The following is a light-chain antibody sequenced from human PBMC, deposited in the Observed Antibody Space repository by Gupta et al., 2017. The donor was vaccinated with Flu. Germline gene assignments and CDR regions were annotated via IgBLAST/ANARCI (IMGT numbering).Light chain of an antibody. J-gene: IGLJ2*01. CDR1: RSNIGNNY. CDR3: GTWDSSRSAVV. V-gene: IGLV1-51*02. Sequence: QSVLTQPPSVSAAPGQKVTISCSGSRSNIGNNYVSWYQQLPGTAPKLLIYENNKRPSGIPDRFSGSKSGTSATLGITGLQTGDEADYYCGTWDSSRSAVVFGGGTKLTVL. CDR2: ENN.